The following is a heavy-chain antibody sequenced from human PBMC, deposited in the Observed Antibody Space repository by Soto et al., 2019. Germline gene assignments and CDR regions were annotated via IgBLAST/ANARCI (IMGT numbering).Heavy chain of an antibody. V-gene: IGHV3-33*01. CDR3: ARDQKSFDY. CDR1: GFTFSSYG. J-gene: IGHJ4*02. Sequence: QVQLVESGGGVVQPGRSLRLSCAASGFTFSSYGMHLVRQAPGKGLEWVAGIWYDGSNKYYADSVKGRFTISRDNSKNTLYLQMNSLRAEDTAVYYCARDQKSFDYWGQGTLVTVSS. CDR2: IWYDGSNK.